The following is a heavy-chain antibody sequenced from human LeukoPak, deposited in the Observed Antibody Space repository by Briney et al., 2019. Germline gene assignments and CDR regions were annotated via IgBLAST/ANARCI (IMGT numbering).Heavy chain of an antibody. CDR2: IYHSGTT. CDR3: ASLTTIYSWFDP. J-gene: IGHJ5*02. V-gene: IGHV4-38-2*02. CDR1: GYFITSGYY. D-gene: IGHD4-17*01. Sequence: KSSETLSLTCTVSGYFITSGYYWGWTRQSPGEGLEWIGSIYHSGTTYFNPSLKSRVTISVDTSKTQFALKLNSVTAADTAVYYCASLTTIYSWFDPWGQGILVTVSS.